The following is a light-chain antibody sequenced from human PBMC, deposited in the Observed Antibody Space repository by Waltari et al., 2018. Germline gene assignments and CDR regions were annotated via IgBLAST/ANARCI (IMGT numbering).Light chain of an antibody. Sequence: DIQMTQSPSTLSASVGDRVTITCRASQTINKWLAWYQQKPGKAPKLLIYFASTLESGVLSRFSGTGSGAEYTLTISSLQPDDFATYYCQQYNTYRYTFGQGTKLEIK. CDR2: FAS. CDR3: QQYNTYRYT. J-gene: IGKJ2*01. V-gene: IGKV1-5*03. CDR1: QTINKW.